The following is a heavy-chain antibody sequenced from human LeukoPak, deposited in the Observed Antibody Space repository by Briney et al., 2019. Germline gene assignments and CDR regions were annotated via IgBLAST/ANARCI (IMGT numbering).Heavy chain of an antibody. Sequence: QTGGSLRLSCAASGFTVSSNYMSWVRQAPGKGLEWVSVIYSGGSTYYADSVKGRFTISRDNSKNTLYLRMNSLRAEDTAVYYCASPYYYDSSGYYFDYWGQGTLVTVSS. V-gene: IGHV3-66*01. J-gene: IGHJ4*02. CDR2: IYSGGST. D-gene: IGHD3-22*01. CDR1: GFTVSSNY. CDR3: ASPYYYDSSGYYFDY.